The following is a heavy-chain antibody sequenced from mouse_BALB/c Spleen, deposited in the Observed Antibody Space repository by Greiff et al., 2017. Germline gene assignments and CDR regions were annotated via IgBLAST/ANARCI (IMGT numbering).Heavy chain of an antibody. J-gene: IGHJ4*01. CDR3: ARRGYYYAMDY. CDR2: ISSGSSTI. CDR1: GFTFSSFG. Sequence: EVMLVESGGGLVQPGGSRKLSCAASGFTFSSFGMHWVRQAPEKGLEWVAYISSGSSTIYYADTVKGRFTISRDNPKNTLFLQMTSLRSEDTAMYYCARRGYYYAMDYWGQGTSVTVSS. V-gene: IGHV5-17*02.